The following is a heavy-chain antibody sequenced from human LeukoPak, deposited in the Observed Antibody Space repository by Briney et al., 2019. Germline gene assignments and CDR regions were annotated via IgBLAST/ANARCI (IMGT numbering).Heavy chain of an antibody. CDR2: FSYSGNT. CDR3: ARQSRDGYNYRFDY. J-gene: IGHJ4*02. Sequence: PSGTLSLTCALSAGSISSSNYYWGGIRQPPGKGLEWVVSFSYSGNTYYNPSLKSRVTISVDTSKNQFSLKLRSVAAADTAVYYCARQSRDGYNYRFDYWGQGTLVTVSA. CDR1: AGSISSSNYY. D-gene: IGHD5-24*01. V-gene: IGHV4-39*01.